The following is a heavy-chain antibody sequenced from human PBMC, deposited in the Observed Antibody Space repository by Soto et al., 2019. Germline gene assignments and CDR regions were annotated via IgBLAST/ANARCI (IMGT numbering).Heavy chain of an antibody. J-gene: IGHJ4*02. D-gene: IGHD3-9*01. Sequence: EVQLVESGGDLVQPGGSLKLSCAASGFTFGASNLQWVRQASGKGLEWLGRIGSKGETYATTYAASVKGRFTISRDDSKKTAYLQMLNLESEDTAVYYCSRDDSDWFFDWGRGTLVTVSS. V-gene: IGHV3-73*02. CDR1: GFTFGASN. CDR3: SRDDSDWFFD. CDR2: IGSKGETYAT.